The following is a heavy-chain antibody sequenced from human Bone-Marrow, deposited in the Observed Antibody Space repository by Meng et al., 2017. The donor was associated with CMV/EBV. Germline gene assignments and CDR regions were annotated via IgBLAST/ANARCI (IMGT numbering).Heavy chain of an antibody. V-gene: IGHV3-23*01. CDR1: GFTFSSYA. J-gene: IGHJ4*02. Sequence: GGSLRLSCAASGFTFSSYAMSWVRQAPGKGLEWVSAISGSGGSTYYADSVKGRFTISRDNSKNTLYLQMNSLRAGDTAVYYCAKQGDDFWSGPRDYWGQGTLVTVSS. D-gene: IGHD3-3*01. CDR2: ISGSGGST. CDR3: AKQGDDFWSGPRDY.